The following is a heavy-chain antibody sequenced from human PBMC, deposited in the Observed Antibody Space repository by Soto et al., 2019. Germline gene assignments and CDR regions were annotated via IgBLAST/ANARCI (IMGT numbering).Heavy chain of an antibody. D-gene: IGHD2-15*01. J-gene: IGHJ6*02. CDR1: GYTFTSYA. V-gene: IGHV1-3*01. Sequence: ASVKVSCKASGYTFTSYAMRWVRQAPGQRLEWMGWINAGNGNTKYSQKFQGRVTITRDTSASTAYMELSSLRSEDTAVYYCARELVVVVAATDYYYYGMDVWGQGTTVTVSS. CDR3: ARELVVVVAATDYYYYGMDV. CDR2: INAGNGNT.